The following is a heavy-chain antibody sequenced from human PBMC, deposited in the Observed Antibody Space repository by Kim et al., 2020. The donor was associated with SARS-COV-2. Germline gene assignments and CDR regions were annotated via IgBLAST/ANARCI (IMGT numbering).Heavy chain of an antibody. CDR2: IIPIFGTA. CDR1: GGTFSSYA. CDR3: ARFLCGGDCYSGDYGMDV. Sequence: SVKVSCKASGGTFSSYAISWVRQAPGQGLEWMGGIIPIFGTANYAQKFQGRVTITADESTSTAYMELSSLRSEDTAVYYCARFLCGGDCYSGDYGMDVWGQGTTVTVSS. D-gene: IGHD2-21*02. J-gene: IGHJ6*02. V-gene: IGHV1-69*13.